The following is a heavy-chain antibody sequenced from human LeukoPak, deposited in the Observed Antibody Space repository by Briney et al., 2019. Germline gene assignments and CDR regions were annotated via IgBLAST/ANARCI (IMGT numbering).Heavy chain of an antibody. V-gene: IGHV3-20*04. CDR1: GFTFYDYG. Sequence: GGSLRLSCAASGFTFYDYGMSWVRQAPGKGLEWVSGSNWNGASKGYADSVKGRFTISRDNAKKSVYLQMNSLRAEDTALYYCMRDAGGVFDYWGQGTLVTVSS. D-gene: IGHD3-10*01. CDR2: SNWNGASK. CDR3: MRDAGGVFDY. J-gene: IGHJ4*02.